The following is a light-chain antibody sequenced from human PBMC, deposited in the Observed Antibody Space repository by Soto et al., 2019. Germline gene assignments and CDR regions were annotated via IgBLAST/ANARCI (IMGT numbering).Light chain of an antibody. CDR3: QQYGSSPRT. Sequence: IVLRQSAGTLSLYQGERATLACSASQSVSSSYLAWYQQKPGQAPRLLIYGASSRATGIPDRFSGSGSGTDFTLTISRLEPEDFAVYYCQQYGSSPRTFGQGTKVDI. V-gene: IGKV3-20*01. CDR1: QSVSSSY. J-gene: IGKJ1*01. CDR2: GAS.